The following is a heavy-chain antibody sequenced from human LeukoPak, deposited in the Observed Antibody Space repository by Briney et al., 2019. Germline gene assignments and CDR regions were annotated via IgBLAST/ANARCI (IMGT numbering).Heavy chain of an antibody. CDR2: IYTSGSA. CDR3: ARGKLCFGESEYYWFDP. J-gene: IGHJ5*02. CDR1: GGSISSYY. V-gene: IGHV4-4*07. D-gene: IGHD3-10*01. Sequence: SETLSLTCTVSGGSISSYYWSWIRQPAGKGLEWIGRIYTSGSANYNPSLKSRVTMSVDTSKNQFSLKLSSVTAADTAVYYCARGKLCFGESEYYWFDPWGQGTMVTVSS.